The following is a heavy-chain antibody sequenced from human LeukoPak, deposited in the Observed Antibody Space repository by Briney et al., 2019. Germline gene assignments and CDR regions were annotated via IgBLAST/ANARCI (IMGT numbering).Heavy chain of an antibody. CDR2: ISYDGSNK. V-gene: IGHV3-30-3*01. J-gene: IGHJ4*02. Sequence: TGGSLRLSCAASGFTFSSYWMSWVRQAPGKGLEWVAVISYDGSNKYYADSVKGRFTISRDNSKNTLYLQMNSLRAEDTAVYYCARGPVYGSGSYYDYWGQGTLVTVSS. D-gene: IGHD3-10*01. CDR3: ARGPVYGSGSYYDY. CDR1: GFTFSSYW.